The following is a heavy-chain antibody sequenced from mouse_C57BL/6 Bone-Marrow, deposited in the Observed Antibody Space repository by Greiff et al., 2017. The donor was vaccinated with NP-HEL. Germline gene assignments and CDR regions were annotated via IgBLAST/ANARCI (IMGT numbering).Heavy chain of an antibody. CDR3: ARSGWLLPFAY. J-gene: IGHJ3*01. CDR1: GYAFSSSW. CDR2: IYPGDGDT. Sequence: HVKLQESGPELVKPGASVKISCKASGYAFSSSWMNWVKQRPGKGLEWIGRIYPGDGDTNYNGKFKGKATLTADKSSSTAYMQLSSLTSEDSAVYFCARSGWLLPFAYWGQGTLVTVSA. V-gene: IGHV1-82*01. D-gene: IGHD2-3*01.